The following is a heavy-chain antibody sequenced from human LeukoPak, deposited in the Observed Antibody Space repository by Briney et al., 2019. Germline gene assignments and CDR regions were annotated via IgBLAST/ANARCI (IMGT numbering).Heavy chain of an antibody. CDR3: ARAPGVSSGYYYRGHAFDI. V-gene: IGHV4-59*08. D-gene: IGHD3-22*01. J-gene: IGHJ3*02. CDR2: IYYSGST. Sequence: SETLSLTCTVSDDSITGYYWAWIRQPPGKGLEWIAYIYYSGSTNYNPSLKSRVTMSVDTSKNQFSLKLRSVTAADTAVYYCARAPGVSSGYYYRGHAFDIWGQGTMVTVSS. CDR1: DDSITGYY.